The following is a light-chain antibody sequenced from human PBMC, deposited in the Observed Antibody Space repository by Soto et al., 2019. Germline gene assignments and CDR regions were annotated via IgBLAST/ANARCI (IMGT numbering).Light chain of an antibody. J-gene: IGKJ2*01. V-gene: IGKV1-39*01. CDR1: QSISSY. CDR3: QQSYSTPYT. Sequence: DSQMTQSPSSLSASVGDRVTITCRASQSISSYLNWYQQKPGKAPKLLIYAASSLQSGVPSRFSGSGSGTDFTLTISSLQPEDFTTYYCQQSYSTPYTFGQRTKLEIK. CDR2: AAS.